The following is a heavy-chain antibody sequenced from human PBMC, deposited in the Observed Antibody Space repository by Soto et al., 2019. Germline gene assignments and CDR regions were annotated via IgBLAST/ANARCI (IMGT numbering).Heavy chain of an antibody. CDR1: GGYISSYY. Sequence: QVQLQESGPGLVKPSETLSLTCTVSGGYISSYYWSWIRQPPGKGLEWIGYIYYSGSTNYNPSLKSAVTISVDTSKNQFSLKLSSVTAADTAVYYCAREGDAFDIWGQGTMVTVSS. CDR2: IYYSGST. V-gene: IGHV4-59*01. CDR3: AREGDAFDI. J-gene: IGHJ3*02.